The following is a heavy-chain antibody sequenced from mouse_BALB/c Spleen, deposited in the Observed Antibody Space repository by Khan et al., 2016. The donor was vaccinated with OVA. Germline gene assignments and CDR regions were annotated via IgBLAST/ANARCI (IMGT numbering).Heavy chain of an antibody. CDR2: IIYTGYT. V-gene: IGHV3-8*02. J-gene: IGHJ3*01. CDR1: GDSITSGY. Sequence: EVPLQESGPSLVKPSQTLSLTCSVTGDSITSGYWNWIRKFPGNKLEYMGYIIYTGYTYYNQSLKSRISITRHKSKNQYYLHLSSVTYEDIATYYCAISTYRYSFVYWGQGTLVTVSA. D-gene: IGHD2-12*01. CDR3: AISTYRYSFVY.